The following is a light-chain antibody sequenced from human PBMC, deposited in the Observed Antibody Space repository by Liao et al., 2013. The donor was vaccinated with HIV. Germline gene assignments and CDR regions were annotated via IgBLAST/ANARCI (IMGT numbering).Light chain of an antibody. CDR1: NIGDKS. J-gene: IGLJ3*02. V-gene: IGLV3-25*03. Sequence: SYELTQPPSVSVAPGQTARITCGGDNIGDKSVHWYQQKPGRAPVLLIYKDNERPSGIAERVSGSSSGTTATLTIGGVQAEDEADYYCQSADSSGTTWVFGGGTKLTVL. CDR2: KDN. CDR3: QSADSSGTTWV.